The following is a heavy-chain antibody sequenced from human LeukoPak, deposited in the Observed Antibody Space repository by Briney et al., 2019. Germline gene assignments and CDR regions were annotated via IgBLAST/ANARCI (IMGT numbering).Heavy chain of an antibody. J-gene: IGHJ4*02. D-gene: IGHD3-22*01. Sequence: ASVKVSCKASGYTFTSYGISWVRQAPGQGLEWMGGIIPIFSTANYAQKFQGRVTITADESTSTAYMELSSLRSEDTAVYYCARDDIPYDSSGYQGLTDVDYWGQGTLVTVSS. CDR2: IIPIFSTA. CDR3: ARDDIPYDSSGYQGLTDVDY. V-gene: IGHV1-69*13. CDR1: GYTFTSYG.